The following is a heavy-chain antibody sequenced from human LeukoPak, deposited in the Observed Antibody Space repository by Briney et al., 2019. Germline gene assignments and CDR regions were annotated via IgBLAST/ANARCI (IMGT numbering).Heavy chain of an antibody. CDR1: GFTFSSYA. CDR3: AKEEKAVPGTEH. V-gene: IGHV3-23*01. CDR2: ISGSGGST. D-gene: IGHD6-19*01. J-gene: IGHJ1*01. Sequence: GSLRLSCAASGFTFSSYAMSWVRQAPGKGVEWVSAISGSGGSTYYADSVKGRFTISRDNSKNTLYLQMNSLRAEDTAVYYCAKEEKAVPGTEHWGQGTLVTVSS.